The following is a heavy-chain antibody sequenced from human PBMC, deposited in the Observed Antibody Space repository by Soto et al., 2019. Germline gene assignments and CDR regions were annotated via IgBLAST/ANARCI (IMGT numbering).Heavy chain of an antibody. Sequence: GGSLRLSCAASGFTFTRYSMNWVRQAPGKGLEWVSSISCTTNYIYYGDSMKGRFTISRDNAKNSLYLEMNSLRAEDTAVYYCARESEDLTSNFDYWGQGTLVTVSS. V-gene: IGHV3-21*06. CDR2: ISCTTNYI. J-gene: IGHJ4*02. CDR1: GFTFTRYS. CDR3: ARESEDLTSNFDY.